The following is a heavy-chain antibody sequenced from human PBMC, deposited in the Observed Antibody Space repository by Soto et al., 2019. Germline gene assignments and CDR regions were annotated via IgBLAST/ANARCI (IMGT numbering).Heavy chain of an antibody. CDR2: ISATGGGT. D-gene: IGHD3-16*01. CDR3: AKDRRAGGNSAFYFDF. Sequence: GGSLRLSCAASGFNFSNYAMSWVRQAPGKGLEWVSLISATGGGTYYADSVKGRFTISRDNSHNTLYLQVHSLTAEDTAVYYCAKDRRAGGNSAFYFDFWGQGAQVAVSS. CDR1: GFNFSNYA. V-gene: IGHV3-23*01. J-gene: IGHJ4*02.